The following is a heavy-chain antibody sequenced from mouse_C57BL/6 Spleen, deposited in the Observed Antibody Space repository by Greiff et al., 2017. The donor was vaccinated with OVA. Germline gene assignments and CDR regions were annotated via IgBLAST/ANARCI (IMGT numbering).Heavy chain of an antibody. J-gene: IGHJ3*01. Sequence: QVQLQQPGAELVKPGASVQMSCQASGYPFPSYWITWVKPRPGQGLEWIGDISPGSGSTNYHEKFKSKATLTVDTSSSTAYMQLSSLTSEDSAVYYCARKGRGDYDDGFAYWGQGTLVTVSA. V-gene: IGHV1-55*01. D-gene: IGHD2-4*01. CDR2: ISPGSGST. CDR3: ARKGRGDYDDGFAY. CDR1: GYPFPSYW.